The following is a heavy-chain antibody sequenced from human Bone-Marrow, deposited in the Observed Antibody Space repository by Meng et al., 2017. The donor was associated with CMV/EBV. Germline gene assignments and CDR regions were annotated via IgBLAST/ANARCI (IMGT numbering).Heavy chain of an antibody. D-gene: IGHD6-13*01. CDR1: GGSVSSGSYY. CDR2: IYYSGST. V-gene: IGHV4-61*01. CDR3: ARAASSTPGWFDP. Sequence: GSLRPSCTVPGGSVSSGSYYWSWIRQPPGKGLEWIGYIYYSGSTNYNPSLKSRVTISVDTSKNQFSLKLSTVTAADTAVYYCARAASSTPGWFDPWGQGTLVTVSS. J-gene: IGHJ5*02.